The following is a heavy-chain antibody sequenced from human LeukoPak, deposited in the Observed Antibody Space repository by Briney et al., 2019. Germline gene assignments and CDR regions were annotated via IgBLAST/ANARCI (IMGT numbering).Heavy chain of an antibody. CDR1: GYTFTGYY. CDR2: INPNSGGT. V-gene: IGHV1-2*02. D-gene: IGHD1-26*01. CDR3: ARAGRGIVGAIDY. J-gene: IGHJ4*02. Sequence: ASVKVSCKSSGYTFTGYYMHWVRQAPGQGLEWMGWINPNSGGTNYAQKFQGRVTMTRDTSISTAYMELSRLRSDDTAVYYCARAGRGIVGAIDYWGQGTLVTVSS.